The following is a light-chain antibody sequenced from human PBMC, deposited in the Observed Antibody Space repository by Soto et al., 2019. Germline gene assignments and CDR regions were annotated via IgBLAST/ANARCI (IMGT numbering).Light chain of an antibody. J-gene: IGKJ1*01. CDR3: HQTYSGPQT. CDR2: AAS. V-gene: IGKV1-39*01. Sequence: DIQMTQSPSSLSASVGDRVTIACRASQSISNSVNWYQQKPGKAPKFLIYAASSLQSGVPLRFSGTGSGTDFTLTISSLQPEDFATYYCHQTYSGPQTFGLGTKVEIK. CDR1: QSISNS.